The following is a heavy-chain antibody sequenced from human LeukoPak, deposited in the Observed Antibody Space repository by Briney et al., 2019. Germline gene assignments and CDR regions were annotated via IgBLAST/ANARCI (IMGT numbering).Heavy chain of an antibody. J-gene: IGHJ6*02. CDR2: IIPIFGTA. Sequence: AASVKVSCKASGGTFSSYAISWVRQAPGQGLEWMGGIIPIFGTANYAQKFQGRVTITADESTSTAYMELSSLRSEDTAVYYCARSDYCYYGMDVWGQGTTVTVSS. CDR1: GGTFSSYA. V-gene: IGHV1-69*13. CDR3: ARSDYCYYGMDV.